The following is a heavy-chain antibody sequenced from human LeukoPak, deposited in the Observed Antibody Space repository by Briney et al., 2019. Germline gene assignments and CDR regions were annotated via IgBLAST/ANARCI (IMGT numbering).Heavy chain of an antibody. D-gene: IGHD6-13*01. CDR1: GFTFSSYA. J-gene: IGHJ1*01. Sequence: GGSLRLSCAASGFTFSSYAMSWVRQAPGKGLEWVSTISGGGGSTYHADSVKGRFTISRDNSKNTLYLQMNSLRAGDTAIYYCANQLQLVHYDFQRWGQGTLVTVSS. V-gene: IGHV3-23*01. CDR2: ISGGGGST. CDR3: ANQLQLVHYDFQR.